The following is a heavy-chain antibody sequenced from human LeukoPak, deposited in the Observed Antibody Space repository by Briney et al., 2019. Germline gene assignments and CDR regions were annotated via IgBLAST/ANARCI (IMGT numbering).Heavy chain of an antibody. D-gene: IGHD3-9*01. CDR2: IYYSGYT. J-gene: IGHJ5*02. Sequence: SETLSLTCTVSGGSISSYYWSWIRQPPGKGLKWIGNIYYSGYTTYSPSLRSRVTISVDTSKNQFSLKLSSVTAADTAVYYCARLTGYSSESWFDPWGQGTLVTVSS. CDR1: GGSISSYY. CDR3: ARLTGYSSESWFDP. V-gene: IGHV4-59*01.